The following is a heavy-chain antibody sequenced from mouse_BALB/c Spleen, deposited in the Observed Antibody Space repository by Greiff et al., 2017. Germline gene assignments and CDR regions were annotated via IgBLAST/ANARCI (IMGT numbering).Heavy chain of an antibody. CDR3: TRVGYYGYGFDY. V-gene: IGHV1S81*02. D-gene: IGHD2-2*01. Sequence: VQLQQSGAELVKPGASVKLSCKASGYTFTSYYMYWVKQRPGQGLEWIGEINPSNGGTNFNEKFKSKATLTVDKSSSTAYMQLSSLTSEDSAVYDCTRVGYYGYGFDYWGQGTTLTVAS. J-gene: IGHJ2*01. CDR1: GYTFTSYY. CDR2: INPSNGGT.